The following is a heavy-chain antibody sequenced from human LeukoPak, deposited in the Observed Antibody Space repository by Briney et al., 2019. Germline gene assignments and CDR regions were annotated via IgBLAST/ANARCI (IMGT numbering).Heavy chain of an antibody. D-gene: IGHD6-13*01. J-gene: IGHJ4*02. CDR1: GFTFSSYG. CDR2: IWYDGSNK. Sequence: GGSLRLSCAASGFTFSSYGMHWVRQAPGKGLEWVAVIWYDGSNKYYADSVKGRFTISRDNSKNTLYLQMNSLRAEDTAVYYCARYSSSSWYTFDYRGQGTLVTVSS. V-gene: IGHV3-33*01. CDR3: ARYSSSSWYTFDY.